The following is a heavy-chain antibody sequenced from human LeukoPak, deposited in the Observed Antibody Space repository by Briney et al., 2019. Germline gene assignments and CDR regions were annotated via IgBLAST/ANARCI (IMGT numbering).Heavy chain of an antibody. D-gene: IGHD3-10*02. CDR3: ARQVHRITMSMDV. CDR1: GYTFTGYY. V-gene: IGHV1-2*06. CDR2: INPNSGGT. J-gene: IGHJ6*02. Sequence: ASVKVSCKASGYTFTGYYMHWVRQAPGQGLEWVGRINPNSGGTNYAQKFQGRVTMTRDTSISTAYMELSRLRSEDTAVYYCARQVHRITMSMDVWGQGTTVTVSS.